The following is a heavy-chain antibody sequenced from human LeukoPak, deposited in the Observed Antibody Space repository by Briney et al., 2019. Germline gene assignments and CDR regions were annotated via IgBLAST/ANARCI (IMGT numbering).Heavy chain of an antibody. CDR2: ISGSGGST. CDR1: GFTFSSYA. CDR3: ARDVRVYYYDSSGYFSPYFDY. J-gene: IGHJ4*02. Sequence: SGGSVRLSCAASGFTFSSYAMSWVHQAPGKGLEWVSAISGSGGSTYYADSVKGRFTISRDNSKNTLYLQMNSLRAEDTAVYYCARDVRVYYYDSSGYFSPYFDYWGQGTLVTVSS. V-gene: IGHV3-23*01. D-gene: IGHD3-22*01.